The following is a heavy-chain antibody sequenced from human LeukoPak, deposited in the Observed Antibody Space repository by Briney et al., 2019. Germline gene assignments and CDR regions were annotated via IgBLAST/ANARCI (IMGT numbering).Heavy chain of an antibody. CDR3: ARDSHGDGIGR. Sequence: GGSLRLSCAASGFTVSGNYMSWVRQAPGKGLEWVSVIYSGDYTYYADSVKGRFTISRDNFKNTLYLQMNSLRAEDTTVYYCARDSHGDGIGRWGQGTLVTVSS. J-gene: IGHJ4*02. D-gene: IGHD4-17*01. CDR2: IYSGDYT. V-gene: IGHV3-66*01. CDR1: GFTVSGNY.